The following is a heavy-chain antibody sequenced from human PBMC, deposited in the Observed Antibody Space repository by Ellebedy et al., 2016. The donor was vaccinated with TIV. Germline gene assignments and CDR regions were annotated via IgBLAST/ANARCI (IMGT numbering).Heavy chain of an antibody. V-gene: IGHV3-64D*08. Sequence: GGSLRLSCSASGFIFSTFVMHWVRQAPGKGLEYVSTITGTGGRIYYAESVEGRFTISRDNSRSTLYLQLSSLRPDDAAVYYCVRGGGYDFRSGPRLDFWGQGTLVSVSS. CDR1: GFIFSTFV. CDR3: VRGGGYDFRSGPRLDF. D-gene: IGHD3-3*01. J-gene: IGHJ4*02. CDR2: ITGTGGRI.